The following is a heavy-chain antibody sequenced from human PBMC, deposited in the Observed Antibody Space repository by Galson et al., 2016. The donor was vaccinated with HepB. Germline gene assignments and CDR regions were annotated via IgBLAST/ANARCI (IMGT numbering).Heavy chain of an antibody. J-gene: IGHJ4*02. CDR1: EFTFSSYA. Sequence: SLRLSCAASEFTFSSYAMSWVRQAPGKGLEWVSGITESGGTTYYADSVKGRFTISRDNSKNTLYLQMNGLRDEDTDVYYCAKEYGECSGGRCSSPTLFDYWGQGTLVTVSS. V-gene: IGHV3-23*01. CDR2: ITESGGTT. CDR3: AKEYGECSGGRCSSPTLFDY. D-gene: IGHD2-15*01.